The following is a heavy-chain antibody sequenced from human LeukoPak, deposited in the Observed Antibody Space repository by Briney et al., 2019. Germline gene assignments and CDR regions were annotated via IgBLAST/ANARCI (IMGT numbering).Heavy chain of an antibody. CDR3: AKGKSSWCLDD. CDR1: GFTVSSTY. V-gene: IGHV3-66*01. D-gene: IGHD2-2*01. J-gene: IGHJ4*02. Sequence: PGGSLRLSCAASGFTVSSTYMNWVRQAPGRGLEWVSAIYSSVTKYYAASVQGRFTISRDNYKNTVYLPMKSLRAEDTAVYYCAKGKSSWCLDDWGQGTQVTVSS. CDR2: IYSSVTK.